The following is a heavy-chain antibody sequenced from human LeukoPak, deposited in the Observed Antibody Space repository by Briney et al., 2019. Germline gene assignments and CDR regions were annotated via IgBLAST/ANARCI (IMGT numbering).Heavy chain of an antibody. Sequence: SETLSLTCTVSGGSISSSSYYWGWIRQPPGKGLEWIGSIYYSGSTYYNPSLKSRVTISVDTSKNQFSLKLSSVTAADTAVYYCARVNYDILTGYSRVAYYFDYWGQGTLVTVSS. CDR1: GGSISSSSYY. CDR3: ARVNYDILTGYSRVAYYFDY. J-gene: IGHJ4*02. CDR2: IYYSGST. V-gene: IGHV4-39*07. D-gene: IGHD3-9*01.